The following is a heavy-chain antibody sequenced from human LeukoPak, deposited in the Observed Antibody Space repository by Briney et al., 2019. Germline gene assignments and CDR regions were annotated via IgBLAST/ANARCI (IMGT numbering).Heavy chain of an antibody. D-gene: IGHD5-18*01. Sequence: SETLSLTCTVSVGSISSYYWSWIRQPPGKGLEWIGYIYYSGSTNYNPSLKSRVTISVDTSKNQFSLKLSSVTAADTAVYYCARLSGIQLWFFDYWGQGTLVTVSS. CDR3: ARLSGIQLWFFDY. CDR1: VGSISSYY. CDR2: IYYSGST. J-gene: IGHJ4*02. V-gene: IGHV4-59*08.